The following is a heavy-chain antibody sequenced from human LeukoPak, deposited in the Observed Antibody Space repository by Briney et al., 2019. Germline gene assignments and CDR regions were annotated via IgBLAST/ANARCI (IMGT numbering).Heavy chain of an antibody. V-gene: IGHV4-34*01. CDR1: GGSFSGYY. CDR3: ARAGDSSGYYHEYFQH. Sequence: SETLSLTCAVYGGSFSGYYWSWIRQPPGKGREWIGEINHSGSTNYNPSLKSRVTISVDTSKNQFSLKLSSVTAADTAVYYCARAGDSSGYYHEYFQHWGQGTLVTVSS. J-gene: IGHJ1*01. D-gene: IGHD3-22*01. CDR2: INHSGST.